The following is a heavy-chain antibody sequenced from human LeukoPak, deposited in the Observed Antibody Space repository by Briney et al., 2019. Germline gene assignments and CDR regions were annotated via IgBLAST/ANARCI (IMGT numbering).Heavy chain of an antibody. J-gene: IGHJ4*02. V-gene: IGHV3-23*01. CDR1: GFTFSSYG. CDR3: AKVGVGDSSGYYFDY. Sequence: PGGSLRLSCAASGFTFSSYGMHWVRQAPGKGLEWVSAISGSGGSTYYADSVKGRFTISRDNSKNTLYLQMNSLRAEDTAVYYCAKVGVGDSSGYYFDYWGQGTLVTVSS. D-gene: IGHD3-22*01. CDR2: ISGSGGST.